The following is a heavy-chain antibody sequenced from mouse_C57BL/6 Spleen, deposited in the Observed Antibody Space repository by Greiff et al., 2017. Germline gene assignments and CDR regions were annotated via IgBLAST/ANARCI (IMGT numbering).Heavy chain of an antibody. D-gene: IGHD2-3*01. CDR3: ARGLSMYDGYYRAMDY. Sequence: VQLQQPGAELVKPGASVKMSCKASGYTFTSYWITWVKQRPGQGLEWIGDIYPGSGSTNYNEKFKSKATLTVDTSSSTAYMQLSSLTSEDSAVYYCARGLSMYDGYYRAMDYWGQGTSVTVSS. CDR2: IYPGSGST. CDR1: GYTFTSYW. J-gene: IGHJ4*01. V-gene: IGHV1-55*01.